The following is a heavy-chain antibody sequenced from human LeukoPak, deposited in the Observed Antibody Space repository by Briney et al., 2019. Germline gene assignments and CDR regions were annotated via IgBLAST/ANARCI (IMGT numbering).Heavy chain of an antibody. D-gene: IGHD3-10*01. J-gene: IGHJ6*02. CDR1: GGTFSSYA. V-gene: IGHV1-69*13. CDR3: ARAHYYGSGSYYGMDV. Sequence: SVKVSCKASGGTFSSYAISWVRQAPGQGLEWMGGIIPIFGTANYAQKFQGRVTVTADESTSTAYMELSSLRSEDTAVYYCARAHYYGSGSYYGMDVWGQGTTVTVSS. CDR2: IIPIFGTA.